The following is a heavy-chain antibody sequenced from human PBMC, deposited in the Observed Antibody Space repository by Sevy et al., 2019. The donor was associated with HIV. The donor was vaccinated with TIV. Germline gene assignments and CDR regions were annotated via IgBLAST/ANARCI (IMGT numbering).Heavy chain of an antibody. CDR1: GFMFSSYS. CDR2: ISSDSNYI. J-gene: IGHJ6*02. V-gene: IGHV3-21*01. CDR3: AGPDATGGMDV. Sequence: GGSLRLSCAASGFMFSSYSMNWVRQAPGKGLEWVPSISSDSNYIYYADSVKGRFTISRDNAKNSLYLQMNSLRAEDTAVYYCAGPDATGGMDVWGQGSTVTVSS.